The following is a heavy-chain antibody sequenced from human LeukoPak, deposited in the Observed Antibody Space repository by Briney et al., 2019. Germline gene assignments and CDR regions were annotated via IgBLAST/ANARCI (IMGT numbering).Heavy chain of an antibody. D-gene: IGHD3-10*01. Sequence: ASVKVSCKASGYTFTSYYMHWVRQAPGQGLEWMGWINPNSGGTNYAQKFQGRVTMTRDTSISTAYMELSRLRSDDAAVYYCARENKGYYYGSGSYYYDDYWGQGTLVTVSS. CDR2: INPNSGGT. CDR3: ARENKGYYYGSGSYYYDDY. J-gene: IGHJ4*02. CDR1: GYTFTSYY. V-gene: IGHV1-2*02.